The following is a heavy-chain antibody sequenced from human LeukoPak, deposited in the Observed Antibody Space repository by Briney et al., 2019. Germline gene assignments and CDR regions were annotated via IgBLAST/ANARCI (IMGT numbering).Heavy chain of an antibody. CDR1: GGSFSGYY. Sequence: SETLSLTCAVYGGSFSGYYWSWIRQPPGKGLEWIGEINHSGSTNYNPSLKSRVTISVDTSKNKFYLKMSSVTGADRGVYYCARGDKIVVVPAASSGVGNWFDPWGQGTLVTVSS. CDR2: INHSGST. V-gene: IGHV4-34*01. D-gene: IGHD2-2*01. CDR3: ARGDKIVVVPAASSGVGNWFDP. J-gene: IGHJ5*02.